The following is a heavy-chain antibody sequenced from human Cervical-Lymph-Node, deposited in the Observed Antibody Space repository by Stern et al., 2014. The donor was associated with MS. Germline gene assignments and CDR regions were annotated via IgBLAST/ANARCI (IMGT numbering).Heavy chain of an antibody. J-gene: IGHJ4*02. D-gene: IGHD2-15*01. CDR2: ISSSSSTI. V-gene: IGHV3-48*01. CDR1: GFTSNTYS. Sequence: QLVQSGGGLVQPGGSLRLSCAVSGFTSNTYSLNWVRQAPGKGLEWVSYISSSSSTIHYADSVKGRFTISRDNAKNSLYLQMNSLRAEDTAVYYCARDSGSGMLYYFDFWGQGSLVAVSS. CDR3: ARDSGSGMLYYFDF.